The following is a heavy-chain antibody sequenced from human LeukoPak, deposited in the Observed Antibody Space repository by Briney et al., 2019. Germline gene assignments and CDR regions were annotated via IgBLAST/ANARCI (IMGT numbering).Heavy chain of an antibody. V-gene: IGHV1-69*01. Sequence: SVKVSFKASGGTFSSYAISWVRQAPGQGLEWMGGIIPIFGTANYAQKFQGRVTITADESTSTAYMELSSLRSEDTAVYYCARVTARVPAAMPALSWFDPWGQGTLVTVSS. J-gene: IGHJ5*02. CDR2: IIPIFGTA. D-gene: IGHD2-2*01. CDR3: ARVTARVPAAMPALSWFDP. CDR1: GGTFSSYA.